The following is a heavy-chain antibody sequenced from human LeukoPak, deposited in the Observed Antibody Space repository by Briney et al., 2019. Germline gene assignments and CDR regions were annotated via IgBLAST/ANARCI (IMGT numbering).Heavy chain of an antibody. CDR3: AKIQGYYFDY. D-gene: IGHD5-18*01. CDR1: GFTFSTYA. CDR2: ISGGAGST. J-gene: IGHJ4*02. Sequence: GGSLRLSCAASGFTFSTYAMSWVRQARGEGLEWVSGISGGAGSTHYADSVKGRFTISRDNSKNTLYLQMNSLRAEDTAVYYCAKIQGYYFDYWGQGTLVTVSS. V-gene: IGHV3-23*01.